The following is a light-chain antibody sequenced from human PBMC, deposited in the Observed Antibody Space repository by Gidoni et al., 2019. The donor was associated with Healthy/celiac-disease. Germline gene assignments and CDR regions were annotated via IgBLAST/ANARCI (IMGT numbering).Light chain of an antibody. CDR2: DAS. V-gene: IGKV1-5*01. CDR1: QSISSW. CDR3: QRYNSYRLT. Sequence: DIQMTQSPSTLSASVGDRVTITCRASQSISSWLAWYQQKPGKAPKLLIYDASSLESGFPSRFSGSGSGTEFTLTISSLQPDNFATYYCQRYNSYRLTFGGGTKVEIK. J-gene: IGKJ4*01.